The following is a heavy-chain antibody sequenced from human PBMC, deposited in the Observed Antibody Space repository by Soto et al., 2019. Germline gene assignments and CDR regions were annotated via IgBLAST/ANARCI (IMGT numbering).Heavy chain of an antibody. CDR2: INPSGGST. Sequence: QVQLVQSGAEVKKPGASVKVSCKASGYTFTSYYMHWVRPAPGQGLEWMGIINPSGGSTSYAQKFHGRVTMTRDTSTSTVYMELSSLISEDTAVYYCAREYSGYDYIVGSPDYWGQGTLVTVSS. J-gene: IGHJ4*02. CDR3: AREYSGYDYIVGSPDY. CDR1: GYTFTSYY. D-gene: IGHD5-12*01. V-gene: IGHV1-46*03.